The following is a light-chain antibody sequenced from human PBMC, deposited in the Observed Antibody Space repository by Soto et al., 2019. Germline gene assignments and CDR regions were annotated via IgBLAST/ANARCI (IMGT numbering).Light chain of an antibody. CDR3: QQFYSYPIT. Sequence: AIQLTQSPPSLSASVGDRVTITCRASQGISSALAWYQQKPGKAPKFLIYDASSLESGVPSRFSGSGSGTDFTLTISSLQPEDFATYYCQQFYSYPITFGQGTRLEIK. V-gene: IGKV1-13*02. CDR1: QGISSA. CDR2: DAS. J-gene: IGKJ5*01.